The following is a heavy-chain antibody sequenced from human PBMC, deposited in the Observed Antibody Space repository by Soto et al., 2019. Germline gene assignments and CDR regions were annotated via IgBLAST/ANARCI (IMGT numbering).Heavy chain of an antibody. CDR3: ARGGGSYYGLYYYGMDV. J-gene: IGHJ6*02. CDR2: INAGNGNT. V-gene: IGHV1-3*01. D-gene: IGHD1-26*01. CDR1: GYTFTSYA. Sequence: ASVKVSCKASGYTFTSYAMHWVRQAPGQRLEWMGWINAGNGNTKYSQKFQGRVTITRDTSASTAYMELSSLRSEDTAVYYWARGGGSYYGLYYYGMDVWGQGTTVTVSS.